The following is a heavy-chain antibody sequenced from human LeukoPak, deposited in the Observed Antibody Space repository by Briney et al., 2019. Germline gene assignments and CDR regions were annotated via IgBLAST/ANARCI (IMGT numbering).Heavy chain of an antibody. V-gene: IGHV1-8*01. CDR1: GYTFTSSD. Sequence: GASVKVSCKHSGYTFTSSDIYWVRQAPGQGLEWMGWMNPNSGNTGYAQKFQGRVTMTRNTSISTAYMELSSLRSEDTAVYYCARGRPYYYGSGSYSRYAFDIWGQGTMVTVSS. D-gene: IGHD3-10*01. J-gene: IGHJ3*02. CDR3: ARGRPYYYGSGSYSRYAFDI. CDR2: MNPNSGNT.